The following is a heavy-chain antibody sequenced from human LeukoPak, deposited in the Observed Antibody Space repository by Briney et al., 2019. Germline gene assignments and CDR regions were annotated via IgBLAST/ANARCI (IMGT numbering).Heavy chain of an antibody. CDR1: GFTFSSYA. V-gene: IGHV3-30*01. Sequence: GRSLRLSCAASGFTFSSYAMHWVRQAPGKGLEWVAVISYDGSNKYYADSVKGRFTISRDNSKNTLYLQMNSLRAEDTAVYYCARDRYDSSGLYDAFDIWGQGTMVTVSS. CDR3: ARDRYDSSGLYDAFDI. D-gene: IGHD3-22*01. CDR2: ISYDGSNK. J-gene: IGHJ3*02.